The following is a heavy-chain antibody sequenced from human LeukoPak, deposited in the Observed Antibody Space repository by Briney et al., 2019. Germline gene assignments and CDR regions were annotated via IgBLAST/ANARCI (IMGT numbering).Heavy chain of an antibody. D-gene: IGHD3-22*01. CDR3: AREESSPHYHDSSGPMDV. CDR1: GFTVSSNY. Sequence: PGGSLRLSCAASGFTVSSNYMSWVRQAPGKGLEWVSVIYSGGSTYYADSVKGRFTISRDNSKNTLYLQMNSLRAEDTAVYYCAREESSPHYHDSSGPMDVWGKGTTVTVSS. CDR2: IYSGGST. V-gene: IGHV3-53*01. J-gene: IGHJ6*04.